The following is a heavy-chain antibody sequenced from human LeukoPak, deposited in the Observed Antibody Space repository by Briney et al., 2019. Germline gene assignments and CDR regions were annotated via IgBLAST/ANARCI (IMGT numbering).Heavy chain of an antibody. CDR1: GFTFLNDC. CDR3: ITQDYSDYESFDY. Sequence: GGSLRLSCVVSGFTFLNDCMSWVRQAPGKGLEWVGRIKSKSDGGTTDYAAPGKGRFTIARDDSKNTLYLQMNSLKTEDTAVYYCITQDYSDYESFDYWGQGTLVSVSS. J-gene: IGHJ4*02. CDR2: IKSKSDGGTT. V-gene: IGHV3-15*01. D-gene: IGHD5-12*01.